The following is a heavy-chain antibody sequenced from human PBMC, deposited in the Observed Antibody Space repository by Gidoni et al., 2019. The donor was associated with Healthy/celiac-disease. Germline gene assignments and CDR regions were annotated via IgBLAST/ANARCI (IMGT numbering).Heavy chain of an antibody. V-gene: IGHV3-33*01. D-gene: IGHD6-13*01. CDR2: IWYDGSNK. Sequence: QVQLVESGGGVVQPGRSLRLSCAASGFTFSSYGMHWVRQAPGKGLEWVAVIWYDGSNKYYADSVKGRFTISRDNSKNTLYLQMNSLRAEDTAVYYCARDSVRCSSWYSYYYYGMDVWGQGTTVTVSS. CDR3: ARDSVRCSSWYSYYYYGMDV. J-gene: IGHJ6*02. CDR1: GFTFSSYG.